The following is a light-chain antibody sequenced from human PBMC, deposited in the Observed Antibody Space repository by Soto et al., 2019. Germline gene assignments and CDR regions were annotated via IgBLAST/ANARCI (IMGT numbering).Light chain of an antibody. Sequence: EIVLTQSPGTLSLSPGERTTLSCRASKSDSSSYLAWYQQKPGQAPRLLIYGASSRATGIPDRFSGSGSGTDFTLTISRQEPEDFAVYYCQQYGSSPEYTFGQGTKLEIK. J-gene: IGKJ2*01. CDR1: KSDSSSY. CDR2: GAS. V-gene: IGKV3-20*01. CDR3: QQYGSSPEYT.